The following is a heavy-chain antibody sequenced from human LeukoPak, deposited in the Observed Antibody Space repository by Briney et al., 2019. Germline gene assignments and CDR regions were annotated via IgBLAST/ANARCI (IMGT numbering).Heavy chain of an antibody. J-gene: IGHJ4*02. Sequence: SETLSLTCTVSGGSISSYYWSWIRQPPGKGLEWIGYIYYSGSTNYNPSLKSRVTISVDTSKNQFSLKLSSVTAANTAVYYCARGGGSYYFDYWGQGTLVTVSS. CDR1: GGSISSYY. CDR3: ARGGGSYYFDY. CDR2: IYYSGST. D-gene: IGHD1-26*01. V-gene: IGHV4-59*01.